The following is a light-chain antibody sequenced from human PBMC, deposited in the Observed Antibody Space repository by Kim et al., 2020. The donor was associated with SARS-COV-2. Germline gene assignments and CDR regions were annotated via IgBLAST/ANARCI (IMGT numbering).Light chain of an antibody. J-gene: IGLJ1*01. Sequence: QPALTQSPSASASLGASVKLTCTLSSGHSSYAIAWHQQQPEKGPRYLMKLNSDGSHSKGDGIPDRFSGSSSGAERYLTISSLQSEDEADYYCQTWGTGLGVFGTGTKVT. CDR3: QTWGTGLGV. CDR2: LNSDGSH. CDR1: SGHSSYA. V-gene: IGLV4-69*01.